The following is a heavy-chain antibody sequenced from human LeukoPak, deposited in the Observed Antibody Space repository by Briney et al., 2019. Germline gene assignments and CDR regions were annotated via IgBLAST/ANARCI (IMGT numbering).Heavy chain of an antibody. CDR1: GFTFSSYS. J-gene: IGHJ4*02. D-gene: IGHD2-15*01. CDR2: ISSSSSYT. Sequence: GGSLRLSCAASGFTFSSYSMNWVRQAPGKGLEWVSSISSSSSYTYYADSVKGRFTISRDSAKNSLYLQMNSLRAEDTAVYYCARSPGVEQCSGGSCYHKLYYFDYWGQGTLVTVSS. CDR3: ARSPGVEQCSGGSCYHKLYYFDY. V-gene: IGHV3-21*01.